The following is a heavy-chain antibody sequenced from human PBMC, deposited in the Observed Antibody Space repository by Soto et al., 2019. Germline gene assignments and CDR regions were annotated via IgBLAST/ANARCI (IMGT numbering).Heavy chain of an antibody. Sequence: ASVKVSCKASGYTFTDYYIHWVRQVPGQGLEWMGWINPNTGGTKYAQKFQGRVIMTRDTSISTAYMELSRLRSDDTAVYYCVRATHGSGYYSVEYNYYGMDVWGQGTTVTVSS. CDR1: GYTFTDYY. V-gene: IGHV1-2*02. CDR2: INPNTGGT. J-gene: IGHJ6*02. D-gene: IGHD3-22*01. CDR3: VRATHGSGYYSVEYNYYGMDV.